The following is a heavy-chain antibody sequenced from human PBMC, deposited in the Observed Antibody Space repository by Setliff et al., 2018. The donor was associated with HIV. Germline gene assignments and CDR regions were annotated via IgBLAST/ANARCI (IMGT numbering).Heavy chain of an antibody. CDR3: ARLSRHYSDSTAYHDAFDV. D-gene: IGHD3-22*01. V-gene: IGHV5-51*01. Sequence: ESLKISCQGSGYSFNIYWIGWVRQMPGKGLEWMGIIYPGDSDTIYSPSFQGQVTISVDKSITTAYLQWSSLKASDTAMYYCARLSRHYSDSTAYHDAFDVWGQGTKVTVSS. J-gene: IGHJ3*01. CDR1: GYSFNIYW. CDR2: IYPGDSDT.